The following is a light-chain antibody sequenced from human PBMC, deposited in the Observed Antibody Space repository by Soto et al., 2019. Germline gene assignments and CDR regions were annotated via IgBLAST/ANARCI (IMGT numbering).Light chain of an antibody. CDR3: QKCKIAPFT. V-gene: IGKV1-27*01. J-gene: IGKJ4*01. CDR1: QDIGNF. Sequence: ILMTQSPSSLSAFVGDRVTITCRASQDIGNFLAWYQQKPGKVPKLLIYAASTLQSGVPSRFIGSGSVTDFTLTISCLQPEDVATYYCQKCKIAPFTFGGGTQLEIK. CDR2: AAS.